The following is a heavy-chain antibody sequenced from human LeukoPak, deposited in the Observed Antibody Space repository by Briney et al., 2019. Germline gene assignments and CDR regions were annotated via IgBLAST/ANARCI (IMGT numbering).Heavy chain of an antibody. CDR2: ISPSGGST. J-gene: IGHJ5*02. D-gene: IGHD5-24*01. CDR3: ARDNSVRDEAWWFNP. V-gene: IGHV1-46*01. Sequence: GASVKVSCKAFGYTFTSNYMHWVRQAPGQGPEWMGVISPSGGSTTYAQKFQDRLTLTRDMSTSTDYLELSSLRSEDTAAYYCARDNSVRDEAWWFNPWGQEALVTVSS. CDR1: GYTFTSNY.